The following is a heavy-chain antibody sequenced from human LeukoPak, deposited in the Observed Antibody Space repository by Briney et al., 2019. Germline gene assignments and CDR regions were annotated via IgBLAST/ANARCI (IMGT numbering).Heavy chain of an antibody. J-gene: IGHJ4*02. CDR3: ASDGPVRGVPLVY. V-gene: IGHV3-21*01. D-gene: IGHD3-10*01. CDR1: GFTFSSYS. Sequence: GGSLRLSCAASGFTFSSYSMNWVRQAPGKGLEWVSSISSSSSYIYYADSVKGRFTISRDNAKNSLYLQMNSLRAEDTAVYYCASDGPVRGVPLVYWGQGTLVTVSS. CDR2: ISSSSSYI.